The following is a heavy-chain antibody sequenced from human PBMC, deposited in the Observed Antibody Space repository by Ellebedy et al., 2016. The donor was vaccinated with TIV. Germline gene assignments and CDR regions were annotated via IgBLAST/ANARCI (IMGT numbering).Heavy chain of an antibody. J-gene: IGHJ6*02. V-gene: IGHV3-30*04. CDR2: ISYDGNNK. CDR1: GFTFSHHA. CDR3: SREVLEAGMDL. D-gene: IGHD3-10*01. Sequence: GESLKISCAASGFTFSHHAFYWVRQAPGKGLEWVTIISYDGNNKFYLDSVEGRFSISRDDSKNTLYLQMNSLRPEDTAVYYCSREVLEAGMDLWGQGTTVIVSS.